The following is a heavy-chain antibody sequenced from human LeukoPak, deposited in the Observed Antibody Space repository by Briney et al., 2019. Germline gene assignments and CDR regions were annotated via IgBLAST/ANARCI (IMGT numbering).Heavy chain of an antibody. Sequence: GGSLRLSCAASGFTFSSFAMSWVRQAPGKGLEWVSGISGIDGSTYYADSVKGRFTISRDNSKNTLYLQMNSLRAEDTAVYYCAREWASYDRSGYYPFGHWGQGTLVTVSS. V-gene: IGHV3-23*01. CDR2: ISGIDGST. J-gene: IGHJ4*02. CDR1: GFTFSSFA. D-gene: IGHD3-22*01. CDR3: AREWASYDRSGYYPFGH.